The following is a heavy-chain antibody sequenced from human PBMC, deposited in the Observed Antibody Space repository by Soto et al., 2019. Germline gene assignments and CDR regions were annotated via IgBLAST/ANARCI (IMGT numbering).Heavy chain of an antibody. CDR2: ISWNSGTI. CDR1: GFTFDDYA. D-gene: IGHD2-2*01. Sequence: EVQLVESGGGLVQPGRSLRLSCAASGFTFDDYAMHWVRQAPGKGLEWVSGISWNSGTIGYADSVKGRFTISRDNSENSLYLQIMSLRPEDTALYYCAKDTLAWFPPRVGYCSGTGCYAANAFDIWGQGTMVTVSS. J-gene: IGHJ3*02. V-gene: IGHV3-9*01. CDR3: AKDTLAWFPPRVGYCSGTGCYAANAFDI.